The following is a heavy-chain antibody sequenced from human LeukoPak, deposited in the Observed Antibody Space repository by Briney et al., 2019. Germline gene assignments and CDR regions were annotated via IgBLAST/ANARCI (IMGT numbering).Heavy chain of an antibody. Sequence: PSETLSLTCTISGGSMSGSFWSWSRQPAGKGLEWIGRVYSTGTTSYNPSLKSRVTVSLDTSKNQFSLKLNSVTAADTAVYYCARETIPRGVSSTDIWGQGTLVTVSS. D-gene: IGHD3-10*01. CDR2: VYSTGTT. J-gene: IGHJ4*02. V-gene: IGHV4-4*07. CDR3: ARETIPRGVSSTDI. CDR1: GGSMSGSF.